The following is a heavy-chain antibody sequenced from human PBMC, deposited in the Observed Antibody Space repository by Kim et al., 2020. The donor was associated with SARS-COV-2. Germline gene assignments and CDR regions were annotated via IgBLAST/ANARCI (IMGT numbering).Heavy chain of an antibody. CDR3: ARLRMEWELPQAFDI. D-gene: IGHD1-26*01. V-gene: IGHV5-51*01. CDR1: GYSFTSYW. CDR2: IYPGDSDT. J-gene: IGHJ3*02. Sequence: GESLKISCKGSGYSFTSYWIGWVRQMPGKGLEWMGIIYPGDSDTRYSPSFQGQVTISADKSISTAYLQWSSLKASDTAMYYCARLRMEWELPQAFDIWGQGTMVTVSS.